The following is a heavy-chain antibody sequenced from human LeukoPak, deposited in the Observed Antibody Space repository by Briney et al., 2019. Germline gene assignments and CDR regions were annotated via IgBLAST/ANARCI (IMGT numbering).Heavy chain of an antibody. CDR2: IYPGDSDT. J-gene: IGHJ4*02. Sequence: GESLKISCKGSGYSFTSYWIGWVRQMPGKGLEWMGIIYPGDSDTRYSPSFQGQVTISADKSISTAYLQWSSLKASDTAMYYCAREAVRYSSSSTAIPWDYWGQGTLVTVSS. CDR1: GYSFTSYW. CDR3: AREAVRYSSSSTAIPWDY. V-gene: IGHV5-51*01. D-gene: IGHD6-13*01.